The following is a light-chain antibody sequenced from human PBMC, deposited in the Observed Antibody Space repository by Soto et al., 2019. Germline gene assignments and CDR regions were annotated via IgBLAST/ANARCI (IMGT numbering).Light chain of an antibody. V-gene: IGKV1-39*01. CDR1: QSISNR. Sequence: DIQMTQSPPFLSASVGDRVTITCRASQSISNRLNWYQQKPGKAPKLLIFAASSLQSGVPSRFSGSRSGTDFTLTISSLQPEDFATYYCQQSYSSPPTFGQGTKVDIK. J-gene: IGKJ1*01. CDR2: AAS. CDR3: QQSYSSPPT.